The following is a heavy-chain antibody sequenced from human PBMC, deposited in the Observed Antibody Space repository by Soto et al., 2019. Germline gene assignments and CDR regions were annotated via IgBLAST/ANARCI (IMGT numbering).Heavy chain of an antibody. V-gene: IGHV4-34*01. CDR3: ARGAHRYCGGDCYSY. D-gene: IGHD2-21*01. Sequence: QVQLQQWGAGLLKPSETLSLTCAVYGGSFSGYYWSWIRQPPGKGLEWIGEINRSGSTNYNPSLKSRVTISVDTSKNQFSLKLSSVTAADTAVYYCARGAHRYCGGDCYSYWGQGTLVTVSS. CDR1: GGSFSGYY. CDR2: INRSGST. J-gene: IGHJ4*02.